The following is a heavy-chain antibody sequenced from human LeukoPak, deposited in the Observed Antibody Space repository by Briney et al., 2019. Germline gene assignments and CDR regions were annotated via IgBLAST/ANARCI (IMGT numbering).Heavy chain of an antibody. Sequence: GGSLRLSCAASGFTFSSYGMSWVRQAPGKGLEWVSAISGGGETTYYADSVKGRFTVSRDNSKNTLYVQMDSLRAEDTAVYYCAKRGYTYGGHFDYWGQGALVTVSS. V-gene: IGHV3-23*01. CDR2: ISGGGETT. CDR3: AKRGYTYGGHFDY. J-gene: IGHJ4*02. CDR1: GFTFSSYG. D-gene: IGHD5-18*01.